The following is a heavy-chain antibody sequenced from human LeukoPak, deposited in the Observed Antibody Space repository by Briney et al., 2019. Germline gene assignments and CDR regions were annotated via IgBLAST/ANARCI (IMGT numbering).Heavy chain of an antibody. CDR1: GGSFSSGSYY. D-gene: IGHD6-13*01. Sequence: SETLSLTCTVSGGSFSSGSYYWSWIRQPPGKGLEWIGYIYYSGSSNYNPSLMSRVAISVDTSKNQFSLKLGSVTAADAAVYYCARGESSNWSFDYWGQGTLVTVSS. J-gene: IGHJ4*02. CDR2: IYYSGSS. CDR3: ARGESSNWSFDY. V-gene: IGHV4-61*01.